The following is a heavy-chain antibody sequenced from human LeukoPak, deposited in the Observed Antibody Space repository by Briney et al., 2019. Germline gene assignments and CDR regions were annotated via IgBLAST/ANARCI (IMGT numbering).Heavy chain of an antibody. J-gene: IGHJ4*02. CDR3: ASRIRSLYYYGSGSYYEG. CDR1: GYTFTSYD. CDR2: MNPNSGNT. D-gene: IGHD3-10*01. Sequence: VASVKVSCKASGYTFTSYDINWVRQATGQGLEWMGWMNPNSGNTGYAQKFQGRVTMTRNTSISTAYMELSSLRSEDTAVYYCASRIRSLYYYGSGSYYEGWGQGTLVTVSS. V-gene: IGHV1-8*01.